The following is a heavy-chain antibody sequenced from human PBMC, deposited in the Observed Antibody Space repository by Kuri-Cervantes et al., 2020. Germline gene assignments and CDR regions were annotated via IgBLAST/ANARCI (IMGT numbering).Heavy chain of an antibody. J-gene: IGHJ4*02. Sequence: GESLKISCAASGFTFSSYAMSWVRQAPGKGLEWVSAISGSGGSTYYADSVKGRFTISRDSSKNTLYLQMNSLRAEDTAVYYCAKFHIYDFWSGYPYFDYWGQGTPVTVSS. CDR3: AKFHIYDFWSGYPYFDY. CDR1: GFTFSSYA. CDR2: ISGSGGST. D-gene: IGHD3-3*01. V-gene: IGHV3-23*01.